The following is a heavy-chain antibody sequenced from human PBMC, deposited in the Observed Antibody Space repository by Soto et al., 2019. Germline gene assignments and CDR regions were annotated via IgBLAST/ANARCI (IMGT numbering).Heavy chain of an antibody. CDR1: RYTFTSYG. J-gene: IGHJ6*03. CDR3: ARVVVAARYYYYYMAV. Sequence: ASVKVSCKASRYTFTSYGISWVRQAPGQGLEWMGWISAYNGNTNYAQKLQGRVTMTTDTSTSTAYMELRSLRSDDTAVYYCARVVVAARYYYYYMAVWGKGTTVTVSS. D-gene: IGHD2-15*01. CDR2: ISAYNGNT. V-gene: IGHV1-18*01.